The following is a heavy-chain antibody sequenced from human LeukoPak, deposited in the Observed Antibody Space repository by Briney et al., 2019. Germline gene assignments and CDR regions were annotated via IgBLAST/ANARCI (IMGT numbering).Heavy chain of an antibody. V-gene: IGHV4-30-2*01. J-gene: IGHJ6*03. CDR1: GGSISSGGYY. CDR2: IYHSGST. CDR3: ARVYDFWSGYFYYYYMDV. D-gene: IGHD3-3*01. Sequence: PSETLSLTCTVSGGSISSGGYYWSRIRQPPGKGLEWIGYIYHSGSTYYNPSLKSRVTISVDRSKNQFSLKLTSVTAADTAVYYCARVYDFWSGYFYYYYMDVWGKGTTVTVSS.